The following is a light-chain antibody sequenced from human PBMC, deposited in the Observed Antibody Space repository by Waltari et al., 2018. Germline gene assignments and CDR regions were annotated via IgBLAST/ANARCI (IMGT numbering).Light chain of an antibody. CDR2: AAS. J-gene: IGKJ3*01. Sequence: EIVLTQSPGTLSLSPGETATLSCRASQPVTRSYLTWYQHKPVQAPRLLIYAASSRASGVPDRFSGSGSGTEFTLTISRLEPEDFAVYYCQQYGNSGSFGPGTTVDI. CDR3: QQYGNSGS. CDR1: QPVTRSY. V-gene: IGKV3-20*01.